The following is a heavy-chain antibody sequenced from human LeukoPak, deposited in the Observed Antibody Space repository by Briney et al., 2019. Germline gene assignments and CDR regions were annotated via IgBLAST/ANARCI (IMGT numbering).Heavy chain of an antibody. Sequence: GGSLRLSCAASGFTFSSYAMHWVRQAPGKGLEWVAVISYDGSNKYYADSVKGRFTISRDNSKNTLYLQMNSLRAEDTAVYYCARVRASGYDYWGQGTLVTVSS. V-gene: IGHV3-30*04. CDR1: GFTFSSYA. CDR3: ARVRASGYDY. CDR2: ISYDGSNK. J-gene: IGHJ4*02. D-gene: IGHD3-3*01.